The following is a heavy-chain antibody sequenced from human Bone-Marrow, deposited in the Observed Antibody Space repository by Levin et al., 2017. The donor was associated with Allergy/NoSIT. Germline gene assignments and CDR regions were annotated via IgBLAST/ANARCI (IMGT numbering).Heavy chain of an antibody. D-gene: IGHD3-3*01. J-gene: IGHJ4*02. Sequence: GESLKISCTGSGFTFSSYEMNWVRQAPGKGLEWVSYINRDGSIIYYADSVQGRFTISRDNAQSSLYLQMNSLRVEDMAVYYCAARFSRLSGYWGQGALVTVSS. CDR2: INRDGSII. V-gene: IGHV3-48*03. CDR3: AARFSRLSGY. CDR1: GFTFSSYE.